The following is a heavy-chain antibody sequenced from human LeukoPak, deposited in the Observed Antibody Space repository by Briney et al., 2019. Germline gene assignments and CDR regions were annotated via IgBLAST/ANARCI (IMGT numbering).Heavy chain of an antibody. CDR3: AREGGQWLD. V-gene: IGHV4-59*12. J-gene: IGHJ4*02. D-gene: IGHD6-19*01. Sequence: SETLSLTCTVSGGSISSYYWSWIRQPPGKGLEWIGYIYYSGSTYYNPSLKSRVTISVDTSKNQFSLKLSSVTAADTAVYYCAREGGQWLDWGQGTLVTVSS. CDR2: IYYSGST. CDR1: GGSISSYY.